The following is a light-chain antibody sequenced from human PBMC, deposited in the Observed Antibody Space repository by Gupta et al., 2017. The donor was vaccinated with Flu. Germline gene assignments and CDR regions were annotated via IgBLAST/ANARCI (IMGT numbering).Light chain of an antibody. CDR2: GSS. J-gene: IGKJ1*01. V-gene: IGKV4-1*01. Sequence: SLGLSATISDKATLSCRDNQKVTCYFDWFQQKPGHPPKLLIYGSSTRQSGVPSRFSGSGSGTDFTLTITGLQAEDVAVYYCQQNDNSPWTFGQGTKVEIK. CDR3: QQNDNSPWT. CDR1: LSCRDNQKVTCY.